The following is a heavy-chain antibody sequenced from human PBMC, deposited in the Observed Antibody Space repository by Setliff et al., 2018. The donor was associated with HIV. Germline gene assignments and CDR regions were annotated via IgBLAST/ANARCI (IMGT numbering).Heavy chain of an antibody. CDR1: GGTFSSYA. V-gene: IGHV1-69*13. Sequence: GASVKVSCKASGGTFSSYAISWVRQAPGQGLEWMGGIIPIFGTANYAQKFQGRVTITADESTSTAYMELSSLRSEDTAVYYCALLYCGADCYIDYWGQGTLVTVSS. CDR3: ALLYCGADCYIDY. CDR2: IIPIFGTA. J-gene: IGHJ4*02. D-gene: IGHD2-21*02.